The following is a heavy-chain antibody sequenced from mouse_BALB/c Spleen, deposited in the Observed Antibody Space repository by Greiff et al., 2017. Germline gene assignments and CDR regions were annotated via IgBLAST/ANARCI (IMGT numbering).Heavy chain of an antibody. CDR2: IYPGDGDT. J-gene: IGHJ4*01. CDR3: ARGEQLGLRLDY. Sequence: VKLQQSGAELVRPGSSVKISCKASGYAFSSYWMNWVKQRPGQGLEWIGQIYPGDGDTNYNGKFKGKATLTADKSSSTAYMQLSSLTSEDSAVYFCARGEQLGLRLDYWGQGTPVTVSS. CDR1: GYAFSSYW. V-gene: IGHV1-80*01. D-gene: IGHD3-1*01.